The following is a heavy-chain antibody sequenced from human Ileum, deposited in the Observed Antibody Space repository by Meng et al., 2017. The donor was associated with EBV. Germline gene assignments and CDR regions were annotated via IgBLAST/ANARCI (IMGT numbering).Heavy chain of an antibody. D-gene: IGHD1-26*01. CDR3: AGDPHSGSPH. CDR2: MSYSGST. CDR1: GGSVSSAHSF. Sequence: QVQLHAYGPGLVKPAETLSLTCTFSGGSVSSAHSFWTWIRQPPGKGLEWSGYMSYSGSTNYSPPLESRVTISVDTSKNQFSLKLSSVTAADTAVYYCAGDPHSGSPHWGQGTLVTVSS. V-gene: IGHV4-61*01. J-gene: IGHJ4*02.